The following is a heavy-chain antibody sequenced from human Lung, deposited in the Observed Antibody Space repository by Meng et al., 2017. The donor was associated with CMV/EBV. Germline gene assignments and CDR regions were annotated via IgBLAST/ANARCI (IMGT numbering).Heavy chain of an antibody. CDR1: GFTFSSFG. CDR3: ARDSSTGFYYFYY. CDR2: IRYDGSNE. Sequence: SCATSGFTFSSFGMNWVRQAPGKGLEWVALIRYDGSNEYYADSVRGRFTISRDISKNTLYLEMNSLRLDDTAVYYCARDSSTGFYYFYYCGQGTLVTVSS. V-gene: IGHV3-30*02. J-gene: IGHJ4*02. D-gene: IGHD6-19*01.